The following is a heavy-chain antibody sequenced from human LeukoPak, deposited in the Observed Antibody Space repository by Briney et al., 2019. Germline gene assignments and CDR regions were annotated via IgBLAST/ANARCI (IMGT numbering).Heavy chain of an antibody. CDR3: ARVASGYAIYYYYMDV. D-gene: IGHD5-12*01. Sequence: KSGGSLRLSCAASGFTFSDYYMSWIRQAPGKGLEWVSYISSSGSTIYYADSVKGRFTISRDNAKNSLYLQMNSLRAEDTAVYYRARVASGYAIYYYYMDVWGKGTTVTVSS. CDR1: GFTFSDYY. CDR2: ISSSGSTI. J-gene: IGHJ6*03. V-gene: IGHV3-11*04.